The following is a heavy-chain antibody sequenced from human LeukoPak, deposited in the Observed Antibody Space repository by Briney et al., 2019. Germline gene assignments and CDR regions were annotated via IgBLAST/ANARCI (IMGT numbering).Heavy chain of an antibody. Sequence: SETLSLTCTVSGGSVSNYYWSWIRQPPGEGLEWIGYIYYSGSTNYNPSLKSRVTISIDTSKNQFSLNLTSVTAADTAVYYCARGGLGGITAYSNYLFDYWGQGTLVTVSS. V-gene: IGHV4-59*08. J-gene: IGHJ4*02. CDR1: GGSVSNYY. CDR3: ARGGLGGITAYSNYLFDY. D-gene: IGHD4-11*01. CDR2: IYYSGST.